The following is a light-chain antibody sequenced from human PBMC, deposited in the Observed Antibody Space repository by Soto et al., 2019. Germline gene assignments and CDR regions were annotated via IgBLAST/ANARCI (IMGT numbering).Light chain of an antibody. CDR1: SSNIGSKY. J-gene: IGLJ2*01. Sequence: QSVLTQPPSASGTPGQRVTISCSGSSSNIGSKYVYWYQQLPGTASKLLMFRNNQRPSGVPDRFSGSKSGTSASLAISGLRYEDEADYYCAAWDAGVRGPAFGGGPKLTVL. V-gene: IGLV1-47*01. CDR3: AAWDAGVRGPA. CDR2: RNN.